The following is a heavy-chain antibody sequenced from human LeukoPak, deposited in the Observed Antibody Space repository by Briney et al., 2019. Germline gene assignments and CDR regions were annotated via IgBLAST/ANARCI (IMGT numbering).Heavy chain of an antibody. CDR3: ARPIGYSSGWYRAYYYGMDV. CDR1: GGTFSSYA. CDR2: IIPIFGTA. D-gene: IGHD6-19*01. J-gene: IGHJ6*02. Sequence: SVKVSCKASGGTFSSYAISWVRQAPGQGLEWMGGIIPIFGTANYAQKFQGRVTITADESTSTAYIELSSLGSEDTAVYYCARPIGYSSGWYRAYYYGMDVWGQGTTVTVSS. V-gene: IGHV1-69*13.